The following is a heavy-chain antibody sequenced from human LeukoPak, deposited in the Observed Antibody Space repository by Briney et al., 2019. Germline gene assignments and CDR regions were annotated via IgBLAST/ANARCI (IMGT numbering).Heavy chain of an antibody. J-gene: IGHJ4*02. V-gene: IGHV3-30*02. D-gene: IGHD3-3*01. Sequence: GSLRLSCAASGFTFSSYGLHWVRQAPGKGLEWVAFIRDNGNNKDYADSVKGRFTISRDNSKNTLYLQVNSLRAEDTAVYYCAGPIFGVVMNPFDYWGQGTLVTVSS. CDR1: GFTFSSYG. CDR3: AGPIFGVVMNPFDY. CDR2: IRDNGNNK.